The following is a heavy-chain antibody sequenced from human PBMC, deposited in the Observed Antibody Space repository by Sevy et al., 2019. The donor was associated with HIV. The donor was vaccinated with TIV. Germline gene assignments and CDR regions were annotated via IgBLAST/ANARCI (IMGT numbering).Heavy chain of an antibody. J-gene: IGHJ4*02. CDR2: ISPHNGYT. V-gene: IGHV1-18*01. D-gene: IGHD2-15*01. CDR3: ARAYCSGGRCYSLAY. Sequence: ASVKVSCKASGYLFTSYRITWVRQAPGKRLELVGWISPHNGYTNYAQRVQDRVTMITDTSTTTAYMELSNLTSDASAVYYCARAYCSGGRCYSLAYWGQGTLVTVSS. CDR1: GYLFTSYR.